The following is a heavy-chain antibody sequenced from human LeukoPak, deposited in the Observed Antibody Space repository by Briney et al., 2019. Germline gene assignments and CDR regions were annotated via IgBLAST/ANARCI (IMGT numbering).Heavy chain of an antibody. V-gene: IGHV3-11*01. CDR1: GFTFSDYY. CDR3: ARDHDIVVVPALSYYGMDA. CDR2: ISSSGSTI. J-gene: IGHJ6*02. Sequence: GGSLRLSCAASGFTFSDYYMSWIRQAPGKGLEWVSYISSSGSTIYYADSVKGRFTISRDNAKNSLYLQMNSLRAEDTAVYYCARDHDIVVVPALSYYGMDAWGQGTTVTVSS. D-gene: IGHD2-2*01.